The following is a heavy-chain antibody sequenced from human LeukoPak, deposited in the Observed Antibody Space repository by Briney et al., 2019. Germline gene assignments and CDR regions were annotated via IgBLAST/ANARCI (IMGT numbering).Heavy chain of an antibody. V-gene: IGHV3-23*01. CDR1: GFTFSSYA. Sequence: PGRSLRLSCAASGFTFSSYAMSWVRQAPGKGLEWVSAISGSGGSTYYADSVKGRFTISRDNSKNTLYLQMNSLRAEDTAVYYCAKDLQYGSGRFDYWGQGTLVTVSS. CDR2: ISGSGGST. CDR3: AKDLQYGSGRFDY. J-gene: IGHJ4*02. D-gene: IGHD3-10*01.